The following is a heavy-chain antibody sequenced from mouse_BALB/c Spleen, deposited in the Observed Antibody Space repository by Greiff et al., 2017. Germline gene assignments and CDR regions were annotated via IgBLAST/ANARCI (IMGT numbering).Heavy chain of an antibody. D-gene: IGHD2-2*01. V-gene: IGHV1-5*01. CDR3: TNYGYDGWYFDV. J-gene: IGHJ1*01. CDR2: IYPGNSDT. Sequence: EVQLQQSGTVLARPGASVKMSCKASGYTFTSYWMHWVKQRPGQGLEWIGAIYPGNSDTSYNQKFKGKAKLTAVTSTSTAYMELSSLTNEDSAVYYCTNYGYDGWYFDVWGAGTTVTVSS. CDR1: GYTFTSYW.